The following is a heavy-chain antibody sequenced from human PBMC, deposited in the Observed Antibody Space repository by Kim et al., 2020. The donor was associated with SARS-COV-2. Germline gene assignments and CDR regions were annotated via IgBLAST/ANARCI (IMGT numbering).Heavy chain of an antibody. Sequence: SETLSLTCTVSGGSISSYYWSWIRQSPGKGLEWIGYIYYNGNTNYNPSLKSRVTISVDTSKNQFSLKLSSVTAADTAKYYCAKHEGGWVAYYGMDVWGQGTTVTVSS. CDR3: AKHEGGWVAYYGMDV. D-gene: IGHD5-12*01. CDR2: IYYNGNT. CDR1: GGSISSYY. J-gene: IGHJ6*02. V-gene: IGHV4-59*08.